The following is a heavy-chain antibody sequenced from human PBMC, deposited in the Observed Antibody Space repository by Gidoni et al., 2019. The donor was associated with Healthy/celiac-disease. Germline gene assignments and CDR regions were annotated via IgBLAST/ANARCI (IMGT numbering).Heavy chain of an antibody. CDR3: ARDSPGFYYGSGNKAIDY. Sequence: EVQLVESGGGLVQPGGSLRLSCAASGFTFSSYWMSWVRQATGKGLEWVANIKQDGSEKYYVDSVKGRFTISRDNAKNSLYLQMNSLRAEDTAVYYCARDSPGFYYGSGNKAIDYWGQGTLVTVSS. V-gene: IGHV3-7*01. CDR2: IKQDGSEK. CDR1: GFTFSSYW. D-gene: IGHD3-10*01. J-gene: IGHJ4*02.